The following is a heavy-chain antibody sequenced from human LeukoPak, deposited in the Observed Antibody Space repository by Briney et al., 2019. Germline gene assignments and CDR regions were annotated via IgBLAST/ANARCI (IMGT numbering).Heavy chain of an antibody. CDR1: GFSFTSYW. J-gene: IGHJ3*02. D-gene: IGHD2-15*01. CDR2: INQNAGTT. Sequence: GGSLRLSCVASGFSFTSYWMSWVRQAPGKGLEFVANINQNAGTTNYVDSVKGRFPISRDNAENSLYLQMSSLRAEDKALYYCARDPGWSSFDIWGQGIMVTVSS. V-gene: IGHV3-7*01. CDR3: ARDPGWSSFDI.